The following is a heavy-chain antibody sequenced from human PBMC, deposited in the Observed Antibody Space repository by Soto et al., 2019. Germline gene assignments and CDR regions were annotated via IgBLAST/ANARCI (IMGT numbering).Heavy chain of an antibody. CDR3: ERGCITGTTYVWYFAL. CDR1: GYTFTGYY. D-gene: IGHD1-7*01. CDR2: INPNSGGT. Sequence: QVQLVQSGAEVKKPGASVKVSCKASGYTFTGYYMHWVRQAPGQGLEWMGWINPNSGGTNYAQKFQGWVTMTRDTSISTAYMELSRLRSHVTAVYYCERGCITGTTYVWYFALWGRGTLVTVSS. V-gene: IGHV1-2*04. J-gene: IGHJ2*01.